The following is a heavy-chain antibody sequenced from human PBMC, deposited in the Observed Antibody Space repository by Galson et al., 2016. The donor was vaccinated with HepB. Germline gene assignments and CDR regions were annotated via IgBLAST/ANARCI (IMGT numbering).Heavy chain of an antibody. Sequence: SLRLSCAASGFNFSTYAMHWVRQAPGKGLEWVSVIWYDGSDEKYGDSVKGRFTASRDNSKNTLYLQMDSLRAEDTAVYYCARAHCSSTGCRTNLDYWGQGTLVFVSS. CDR3: ARAHCSSTGCRTNLDY. D-gene: IGHD2-2*01. CDR1: GFNFSTYA. J-gene: IGHJ4*02. V-gene: IGHV3-33*01. CDR2: IWYDGSDE.